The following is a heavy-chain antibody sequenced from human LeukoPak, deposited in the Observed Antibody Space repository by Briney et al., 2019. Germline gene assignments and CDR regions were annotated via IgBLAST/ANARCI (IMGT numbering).Heavy chain of an antibody. J-gene: IGHJ4*02. CDR2: IYYSGST. CDR3: ARATRPGENLDY. V-gene: IGHV4-39*01. CDR1: GGSISSSSYY. D-gene: IGHD7-27*01. Sequence: SETLSLTCTVSGGSISSSSYYWGWIRQPPGKGLEWIGSIYYSGSTYYNPPLKSRVTISVDTSKNQFSLKLSSVTAADTAVYYCARATRPGENLDYWGQGTLVTVSS.